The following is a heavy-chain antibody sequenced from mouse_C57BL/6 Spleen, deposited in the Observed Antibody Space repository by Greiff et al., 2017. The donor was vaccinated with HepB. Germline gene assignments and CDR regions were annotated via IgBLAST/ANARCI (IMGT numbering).Heavy chain of an antibody. V-gene: IGHV2-9*01. Sequence: QVQLKESGPCLVAPSPRLSIPCTVSGFSLTSYGVDWVRQPPGKGLEWLGVIWGGGSTNYNSALMSRLSISKDNSKIQVFLKMNSLQTDDTAMYYCAKRTYYDSSYWYFDVWGTGTPAIVSS. J-gene: IGHJ1*03. CDR3: AKRTYYDSSYWYFDV. CDR2: IWGGGST. D-gene: IGHD2-4*01. CDR1: GFSLTSYG.